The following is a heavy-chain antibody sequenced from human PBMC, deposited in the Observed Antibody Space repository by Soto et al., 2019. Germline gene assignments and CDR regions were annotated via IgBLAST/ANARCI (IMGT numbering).Heavy chain of an antibody. CDR1: GGSISSGDYY. Sequence: QAQLQESGPGLVKPSQTLSLTCTVSGGSISSGDYYWRWIRQPPGKGLEWIGYIYHSGSTYYNPSLKRRVTISVDTSKNQFSLKPSSVTAADAAVYYVARARPDGARLDPWGQGTLVSVSS. CDR3: ARARPDGARLDP. D-gene: IGHD6-6*01. J-gene: IGHJ5*02. CDR2: IYHSGST. V-gene: IGHV4-30-4*01.